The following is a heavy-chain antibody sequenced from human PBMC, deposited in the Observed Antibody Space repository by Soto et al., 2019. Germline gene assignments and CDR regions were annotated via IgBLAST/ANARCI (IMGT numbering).Heavy chain of an antibody. CDR2: IYPGDSDT. J-gene: IGHJ6*02. CDR3: ASRSTDNWNYAGYYYGMDV. Sequence: GESLKISCKGSGYSFTSYWIGWVRQMPGKGLEWMGIIYPGDSDTRYSPSFQGQVTISADKSISTAYLQWSSLKASDTAMYYCASRSTDNWNYAGYYYGMDVWGQGTTVTVSS. CDR1: GYSFTSYW. D-gene: IGHD1-7*01. V-gene: IGHV5-51*01.